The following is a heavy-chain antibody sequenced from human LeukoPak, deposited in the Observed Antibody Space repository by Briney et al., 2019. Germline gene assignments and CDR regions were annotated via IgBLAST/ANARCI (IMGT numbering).Heavy chain of an antibody. V-gene: IGHV4-59*08. CDR1: GGSFSGYY. CDR3: ASNKGQWLFSD. Sequence: SETLSLTCAVYGGSFSGYYWNWIRQPPGKGLEWIGNIYYSGSTNYNPSLKSRVTISVDTSKNQFSLRLSSVTAVDTAVYYCASNKGQWLFSDWGQGTLVTVSS. CDR2: IYYSGST. D-gene: IGHD6-19*01. J-gene: IGHJ4*02.